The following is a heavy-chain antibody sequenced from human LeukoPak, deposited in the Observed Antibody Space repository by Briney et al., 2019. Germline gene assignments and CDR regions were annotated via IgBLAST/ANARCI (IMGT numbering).Heavy chain of an antibody. V-gene: IGHV4-39*01. CDR2: IYYSGSP. CDR3: ARLAYHDYVWGSYRPYFDY. CDR1: GGSLSSSSYY. Sequence: PSETLSLTCTVSGGSLSSSSYYWGWIRQPPGKRLEWIGSIYYSGSPYYNPSLKSRVTISVDTSKNQFSLKLSSVTAADTAVYYCARLAYHDYVWGSYRPYFDYWGQGTLVTVSS. D-gene: IGHD3-16*02. J-gene: IGHJ4*02.